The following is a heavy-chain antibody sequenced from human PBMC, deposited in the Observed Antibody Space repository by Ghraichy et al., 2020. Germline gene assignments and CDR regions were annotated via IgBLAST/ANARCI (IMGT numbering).Heavy chain of an antibody. J-gene: IGHJ6*02. CDR1: GFTFSSYG. CDR3: AKDGLYDSSGYYYYYGMDV. Sequence: SCAASGFTFSSYGMHWVRQAPGTGLEWVAFIRYDGSNKYYADSVKGRFTISRDNSKNTLYLQMNSLRAEDTAVYYCAKDGLYDSSGYYYYYGMDVWGQGTTVTVSS. V-gene: IGHV3-30*02. D-gene: IGHD3-22*01. CDR2: IRYDGSNK.